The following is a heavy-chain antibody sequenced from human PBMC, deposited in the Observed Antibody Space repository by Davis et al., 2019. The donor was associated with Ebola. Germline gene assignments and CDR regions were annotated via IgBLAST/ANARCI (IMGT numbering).Heavy chain of an antibody. V-gene: IGHV3-33*01. D-gene: IGHD2-2*01. CDR1: GFTFSSYG. CDR3: ARGQYCSSTSCPGDAFDI. Sequence: GESLKISCAASGFTFSSYGMHWVRQAPGKGLEWVAVIWYDGSNKYYADSVKGRFTISRDNSKNTLYLQMNSLRAEDTAVYYCARGQYCSSTSCPGDAFDIWGQGTMVTVSS. CDR2: IWYDGSNK. J-gene: IGHJ3*02.